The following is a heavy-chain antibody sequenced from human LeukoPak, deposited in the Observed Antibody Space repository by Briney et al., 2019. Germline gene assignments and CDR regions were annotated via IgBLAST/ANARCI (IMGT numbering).Heavy chain of an antibody. Sequence: GGSLRLSCAASGFTFSSYWMHWVRQAPGKGLVWVSRINSDGSSTSYADSVKGRFTISRDNAKNTLYLQMNSLRAEDTAVYYCARAPCSSTSCYDGWFDPWGQGTLVTVPS. CDR2: INSDGSST. CDR3: ARAPCSSTSCYDGWFDP. J-gene: IGHJ5*02. D-gene: IGHD2-2*01. CDR1: GFTFSSYW. V-gene: IGHV3-74*01.